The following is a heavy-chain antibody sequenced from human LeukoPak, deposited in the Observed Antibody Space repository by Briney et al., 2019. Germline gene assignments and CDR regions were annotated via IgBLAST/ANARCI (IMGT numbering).Heavy chain of an antibody. CDR3: ARDPGGYFFDY. CDR1: GGSFSGYY. Sequence: SETLSLICAVYGGSFSGYYWSWIRQPPGKGLEWIGEINHSGSTNYNPSLKSRVTISVDTSKNQFSLKLSSVTAADTAVYYCARDPGGYFFDYWGQGTLVTVSS. V-gene: IGHV4-34*01. J-gene: IGHJ4*02. CDR2: INHSGST. D-gene: IGHD3-10*01.